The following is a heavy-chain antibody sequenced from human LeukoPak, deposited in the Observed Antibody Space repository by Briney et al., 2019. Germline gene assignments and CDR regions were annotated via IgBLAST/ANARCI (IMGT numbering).Heavy chain of an antibody. Sequence: PSQTLSLTCTVSGGSISSGSYYWSWIRQPAGKGLEWIGRIYTSGSTNYNPSLKSRVTISVDTSKNQFSLKLSSVTAADTAVYYCARVGGLYVNQDTLYGGYMDVRGKGTTVTVSS. CDR1: GGSISSGSYY. D-gene: IGHD2-8*01. CDR2: IYTSGST. J-gene: IGHJ6*03. V-gene: IGHV4-61*02. CDR3: ARVGGLYVNQDTLYGGYMDV.